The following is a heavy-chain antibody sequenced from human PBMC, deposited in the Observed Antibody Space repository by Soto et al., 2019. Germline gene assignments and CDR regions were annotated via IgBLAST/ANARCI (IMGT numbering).Heavy chain of an antibody. CDR1: GFTFSGHH. Sequence: GGSLRLSCAASGFTFSGHHMDWVRQAPGKGLEWVGRSRNKAGSYTTLYAASVEGRFTISRDESRNSLYLQMNSLKTEDTAVYYCARVVGATLFWWFDPWGQGTLVTVSS. D-gene: IGHD1-26*01. CDR3: ARVVGATLFWWFDP. V-gene: IGHV3-72*01. J-gene: IGHJ5*02. CDR2: SRNKAGSYTT.